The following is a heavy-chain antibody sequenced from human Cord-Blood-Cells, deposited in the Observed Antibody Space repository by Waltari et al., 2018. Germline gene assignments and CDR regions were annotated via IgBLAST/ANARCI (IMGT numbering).Heavy chain of an antibody. D-gene: IGHD6-6*01. Sequence: QVQLQQWGAGLLKPSETLSLTCAVYGGSFSGYYWSWIRQPPGKGLEWIGEINHSGSTNYNPSLKSRVTIAVDTSKNQFSLKLSSVTAADTAVYYCARGWYSSSNWFDPWGQGTLVTVSS. CDR2: INHSGST. V-gene: IGHV4-34*01. CDR1: GGSFSGYY. J-gene: IGHJ5*02. CDR3: ARGWYSSSNWFDP.